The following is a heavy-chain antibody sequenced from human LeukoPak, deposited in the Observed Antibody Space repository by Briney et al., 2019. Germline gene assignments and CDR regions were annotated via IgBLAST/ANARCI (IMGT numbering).Heavy chain of an antibody. CDR2: ISGSGGST. D-gene: IGHD2-2*01. CDR3: AKGGEDCSSTSCINWFDP. J-gene: IGHJ5*02. CDR1: GFTFSSYA. V-gene: IGHV3-23*01. Sequence: PGGSLRLSCAASGFTFSSYAMSWVRQAPGKGLEWVSAISGSGGSTYYADSVKGRFTISRDNSKNTLYLQMNSLRAEDTAVYYCAKGGEDCSSTSCINWFDPWGQGTLVTVSS.